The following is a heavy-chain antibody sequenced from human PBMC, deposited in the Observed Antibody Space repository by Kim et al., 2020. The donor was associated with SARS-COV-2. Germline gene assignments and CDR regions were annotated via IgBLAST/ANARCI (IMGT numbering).Heavy chain of an antibody. Sequence: GGSLRLSCAASGFTFSSYGMHWVRQAPGKGLEWVAVIWYDGSNKYYADSVKGRFTISRDNSKNTLYLQMNSLRAEDTAVYYCAKDVAAAGTFTAAVLITYYYGMDVWGQGTTVTVSS. J-gene: IGHJ6*02. CDR2: IWYDGSNK. V-gene: IGHV3-33*06. CDR3: AKDVAAAGTFTAAVLITYYYGMDV. D-gene: IGHD6-13*01. CDR1: GFTFSSYG.